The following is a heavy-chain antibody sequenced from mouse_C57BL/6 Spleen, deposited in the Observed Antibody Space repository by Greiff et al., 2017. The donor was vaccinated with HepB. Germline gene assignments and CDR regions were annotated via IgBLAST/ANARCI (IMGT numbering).Heavy chain of an antibody. CDR2: ISYDGSN. Sequence: EVKLVESGPGLVKPSQSLSLTCSVTGYSITSGYYWNWIRQFPGNKLEWMGYISYDGSNNYNPSLKNRISITRDTSKNQFFLKLNSVTTEDTATYYCAGGSSGYDAMDYWGQGTSVTVSS. CDR3: AGGSSGYDAMDY. CDR1: GYSITSGYY. V-gene: IGHV3-6*01. D-gene: IGHD3-2*02. J-gene: IGHJ4*01.